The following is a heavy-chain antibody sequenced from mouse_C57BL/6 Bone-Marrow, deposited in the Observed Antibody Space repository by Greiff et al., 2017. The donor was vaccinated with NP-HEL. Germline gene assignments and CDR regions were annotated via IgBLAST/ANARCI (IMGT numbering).Heavy chain of an antibody. CDR3: ARHRGIYYVPYYFDY. CDR1: GFTFSSYG. J-gene: IGHJ2*01. D-gene: IGHD2-1*01. Sequence: EVKLVESGGDLVKPGGSLKLSCAASGFTFSSYGMSWVRQTPDKRLEWVATISSGGSYTYYPDSVKGRFTISRDNAKNTLYLQMSSLKSEDTAMYYCARHRGIYYVPYYFDYWGQGTTLTVSS. CDR2: ISSGGSYT. V-gene: IGHV5-6*01.